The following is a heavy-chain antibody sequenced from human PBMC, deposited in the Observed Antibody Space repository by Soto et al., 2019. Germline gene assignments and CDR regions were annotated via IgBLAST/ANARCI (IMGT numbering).Heavy chain of an antibody. V-gene: IGHV3-7*01. CDR1: GFNVMSYW. J-gene: IGHJ4*02. CDR3: ARDIGFDYVN. Sequence: GGSLRLSCAVSGFNVMSYWMSWVRQAPGKGLEWVASIKEDGSEIYYLQSVRGRFTISRDSAGNALHLAMNYLSAEDTGVYFCARDIGFDYVNWGQGTLVTVSS. D-gene: IGHD3-16*01. CDR2: IKEDGSEI.